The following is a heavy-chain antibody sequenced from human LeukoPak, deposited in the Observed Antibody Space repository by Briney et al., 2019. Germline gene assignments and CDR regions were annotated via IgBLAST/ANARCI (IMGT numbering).Heavy chain of an antibody. CDR1: GFTFSYYS. J-gene: IGHJ3*01. CDR3: VRDRDYAFDF. CDR2: SNTDGTI. Sequence: PGGSLRLSCAASGFTFSYYSMNWVRQAPGKGLEWISYSNTDGTISYADSVKGRFTISRNNAENSLYLQINSLRDEYTAVYFCVRDRDYAFDFWGQGTMVTVSS. V-gene: IGHV3-48*02.